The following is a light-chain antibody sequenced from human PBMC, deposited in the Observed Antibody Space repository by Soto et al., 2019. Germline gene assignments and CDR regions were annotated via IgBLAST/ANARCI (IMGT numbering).Light chain of an antibody. J-gene: IGKJ3*01. CDR2: DAS. CDR3: QQRSNWPRGFT. V-gene: IGKV3-11*01. CDR1: QSVSSY. Sequence: EIVLTQSPATLSLSPGERATLSCRASQSVSSYLAWYQQKPGQAPRLRIYDASNRATGIPARFSGSGSGTDFTLPISSLEPEDFAVYYCQQRSNWPRGFTFGPGTKVDIK.